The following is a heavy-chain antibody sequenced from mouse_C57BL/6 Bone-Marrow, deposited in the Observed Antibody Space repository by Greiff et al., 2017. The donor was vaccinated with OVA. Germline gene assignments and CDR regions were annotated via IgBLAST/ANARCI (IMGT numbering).Heavy chain of an antibody. J-gene: IGHJ4*01. CDR2: IWTGGGT. CDR3: ARKLYYYGSSGYYYDMDY. V-gene: IGHV2-9-1*01. Sequence: VMLVESGPGLVAPSQSLSITCTVSGFSLTSYAISWVRQPPGKGLEWLGVIWTGGGTNYNSALKSRLSISKDNSKSQVFLKMNSLQTDDTARYYCARKLYYYGSSGYYYDMDYWGQGTSVTVSS. D-gene: IGHD1-1*01. CDR1: GFSLTSYA.